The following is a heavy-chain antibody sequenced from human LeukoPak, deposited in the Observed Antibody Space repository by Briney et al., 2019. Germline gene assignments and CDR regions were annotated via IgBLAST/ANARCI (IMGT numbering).Heavy chain of an antibody. J-gene: IGHJ6*03. Sequence: ASVKVSCKASGYTFTGYYMHWVRQAPGQGLEWMGWINPNSGGTNYAQKFQGRVTMTRDTSISTAYMELSRLRSDDTAVYYCARAGVDARQSDYYYCYLDVWGQGTPVTVSS. CDR3: ARAGVDARQSDYYYCYLDV. CDR2: INPNSGGT. CDR1: GYTFTGYY. D-gene: IGHD6-6*01. V-gene: IGHV1-2*02.